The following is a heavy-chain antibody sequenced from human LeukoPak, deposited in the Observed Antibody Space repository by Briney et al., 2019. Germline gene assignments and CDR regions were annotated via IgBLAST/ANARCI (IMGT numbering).Heavy chain of an antibody. CDR3: AKDHYYDSSGPFDY. D-gene: IGHD3-22*01. CDR2: IKQDRSEK. Sequence: GGSLRLSCAASGFTFTNYWMSWVRQAPGKGLELVANIKQDRSEKYYVDSVKGRFTISRDNSKNTLYLQMNSLRAEDTAVYYCAKDHYYDSSGPFDYWGQGTLVTVSS. J-gene: IGHJ4*02. CDR1: GFTFTNYW. V-gene: IGHV3-7*03.